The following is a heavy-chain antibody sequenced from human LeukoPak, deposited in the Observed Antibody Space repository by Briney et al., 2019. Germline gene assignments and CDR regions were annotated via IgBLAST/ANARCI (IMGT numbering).Heavy chain of an antibody. CDR3: ARDLYYYDSSGYSISGAFDI. CDR1: GYTFTGYY. CDR2: INPNSGGT. Sequence: GASVKVSCKASGYTFTGYYMHWVRQAPGQGLEWMGWINPNSGGTNYAQKFQGRVTMTRDTSISTAYMELSRLRSDDTAVYYCARDLYYYDSSGYSISGAFDIWGQGTMVTVSS. V-gene: IGHV1-2*02. J-gene: IGHJ3*02. D-gene: IGHD3-22*01.